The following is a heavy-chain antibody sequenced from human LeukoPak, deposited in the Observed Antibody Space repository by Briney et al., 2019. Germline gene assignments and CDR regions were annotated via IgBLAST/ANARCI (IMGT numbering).Heavy chain of an antibody. V-gene: IGHV1-2*02. CDR1: GYTFTGYF. Sequence: ASVKVSCKSSGYTFTGYFVHWVRQAPGQGLEWMGWINPNSGGTNYAQKVQGRVTMTRDTSISIAYMELSSLRSEDTAVYYCARDTNWNYPDWFDPWGQGTLVTVSS. D-gene: IGHD1-7*01. CDR2: INPNSGGT. J-gene: IGHJ5*02. CDR3: ARDTNWNYPDWFDP.